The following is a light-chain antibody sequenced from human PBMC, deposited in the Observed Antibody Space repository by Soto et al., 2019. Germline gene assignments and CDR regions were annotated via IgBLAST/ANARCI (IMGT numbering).Light chain of an antibody. V-gene: IGKV3-11*01. CDR1: QSVSSY. CDR3: QQRSNWPVT. Sequence: EIVLTQSPATLSLSPGERATLSCRASQSVSSYLAWYQQKPGQAPRLLIYDASNRATGIPARFSGSGSGTDFTLTISILVPEDFAVYYCQQRSNWPVTFGPGTKVDIK. J-gene: IGKJ3*01. CDR2: DAS.